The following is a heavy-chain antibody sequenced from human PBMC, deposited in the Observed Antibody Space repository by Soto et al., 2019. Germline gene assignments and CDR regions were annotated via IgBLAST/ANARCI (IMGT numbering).Heavy chain of an antibody. CDR2: SYYSGST. CDR3: ARDSRIRSFDY. Sequence: QVQLQESGPGLVKPSQTLSLTCTVSGGSISSGGYYWSWIRQHPGKGLEWIGYSYYSGSTYYNPSLKSRVTISVDTSKSQFSLKLSSVTAADTAVYYCARDSRIRSFDYWGQGTLVTVSS. J-gene: IGHJ4*02. V-gene: IGHV4-31*03. CDR1: GGSISSGGYY.